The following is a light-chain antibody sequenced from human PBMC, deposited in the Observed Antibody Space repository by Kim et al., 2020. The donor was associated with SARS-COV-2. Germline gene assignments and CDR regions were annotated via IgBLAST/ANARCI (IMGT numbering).Light chain of an antibody. CDR3: QSADSSGTYHV. Sequence: SYELTQPPSVSVSPGQTARITCSGEALPKQYAYWYQQKPGQAPVLVLYNDSDRPSGIPERFSGSNSGTTVTLTISGVQAEDEADYYCQSADSSGTYHVFG. V-gene: IGLV3-25*03. CDR1: ALPKQY. J-gene: IGLJ1*01. CDR2: NDS.